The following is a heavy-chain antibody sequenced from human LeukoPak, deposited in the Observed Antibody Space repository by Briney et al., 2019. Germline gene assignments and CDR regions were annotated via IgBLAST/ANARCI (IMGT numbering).Heavy chain of an antibody. D-gene: IGHD2-21*01. Sequence: PSDPLTLICAVYIGLFSGYYWRWLRQPTGKGVEWIGEINHSGSTNYNTSLEGRVPISFDTCKNQYSLKLSSVTAADTAMDFCARGRALFGWGQRTLVTVSS. CDR3: ARGRALFG. J-gene: IGHJ4*02. V-gene: IGHV4-34*01. CDR2: INHSGST. CDR1: IGLFSGYY.